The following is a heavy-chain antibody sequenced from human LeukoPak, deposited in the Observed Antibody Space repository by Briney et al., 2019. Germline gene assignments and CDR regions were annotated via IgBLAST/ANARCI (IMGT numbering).Heavy chain of an antibody. Sequence: PGRSLRLSCAASGFTFSSYAMHWVRQAPGKGLEWVAVISYDGSNKYYADSVKGRFTISRDNSKNTLYLQMNSLRAEDTAVYYCARVHSSSWYPLLYWGQGTLVTVSS. J-gene: IGHJ4*02. V-gene: IGHV3-30*04. D-gene: IGHD6-13*01. CDR2: ISYDGSNK. CDR1: GFTFSSYA. CDR3: ARVHSSSWYPLLY.